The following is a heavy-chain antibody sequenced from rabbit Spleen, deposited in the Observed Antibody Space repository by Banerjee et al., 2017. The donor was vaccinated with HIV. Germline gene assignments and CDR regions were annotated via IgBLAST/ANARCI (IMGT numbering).Heavy chain of an antibody. CDR2: IYTSSSGST. CDR3: ARFGTGHSSHGDGNL. D-gene: IGHD6-1*01. V-gene: IGHV1S45*01. J-gene: IGHJ4*01. Sequence: QQQLEESGGGLVKPGGTLTLTCKASGFDLSNYYYMCWVRQAPGKGLEWIACIYTSSSGSTWYASWAKGRFTISKTSSTTVTLQVTSLTTADTATYFCARFGTGHSSHGDGNLWGPGTLVTVS. CDR1: GFDLSNYYY.